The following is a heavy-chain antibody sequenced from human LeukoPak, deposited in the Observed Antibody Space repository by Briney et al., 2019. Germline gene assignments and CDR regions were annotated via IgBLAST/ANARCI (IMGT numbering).Heavy chain of an antibody. J-gene: IGHJ4*02. CDR3: ARGGCSGGSCWYYFDY. V-gene: IGHV1-69*05. CDR1: GYTFTGYY. D-gene: IGHD2-15*01. Sequence: SVKVSCKASGYTFTGYYMHWVRQAPGQGLEWMGGIIPIFGTANYAQKFQGRVTITTDESTSTAYMELSSLRSEDTAVYYCARGGCSGGSCWYYFDYWGQGTLVTVSS. CDR2: IIPIFGTA.